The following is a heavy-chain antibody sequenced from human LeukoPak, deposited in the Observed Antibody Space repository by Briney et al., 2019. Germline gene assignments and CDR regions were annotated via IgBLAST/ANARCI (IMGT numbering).Heavy chain of an antibody. J-gene: IGHJ4*02. CDR2: ISFDGSNQ. CDR1: GFTFGGYG. D-gene: IGHD1-26*01. V-gene: IGHV3-30*18. CDR3: ANPPEVGATVGYFDY. Sequence: SGRSLRLSCAASGFTFGGYGMHWVRQAPGKGLEWVALISFDGSNQYYADSVKGRFTISRDNSKNTLYLQMSSLRAEDTAVYYCANPPEVGATVGYFDYWGQGTLVTVSS.